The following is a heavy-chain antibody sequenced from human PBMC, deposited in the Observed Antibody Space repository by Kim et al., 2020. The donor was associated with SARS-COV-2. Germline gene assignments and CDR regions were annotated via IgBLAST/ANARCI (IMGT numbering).Heavy chain of an antibody. V-gene: IGHV3-33*01. CDR1: GFTFSSYG. Sequence: GGSLRLSCAASGFTFSSYGMHWVRQAPGKGLEWVAVIWYDGSNKYYADSVKGRFTISRDNSKNTLYLQMNSLRAEDTAVYYCARDKESSYGYFLGLNYYYYYGMDVWGQGTTVTVSS. D-gene: IGHD5-18*01. CDR3: ARDKESSYGYFLGLNYYYYYGMDV. J-gene: IGHJ6*02. CDR2: IWYDGSNK.